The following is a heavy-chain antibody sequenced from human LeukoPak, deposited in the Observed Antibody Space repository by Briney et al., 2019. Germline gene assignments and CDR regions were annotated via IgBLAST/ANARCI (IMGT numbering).Heavy chain of an antibody. Sequence: ASVKVSCKASGYTFTGYYIHWVQQAPGQGLEWVGWVNPYRGASNHAQRFQGRVTMTRDTPINTAYLELTRLKSDDTAVYYCARGLYCGGDCLGQYYYGMDVWGQGTTVTVSS. CDR3: ARGLYCGGDCLGQYYYGMDV. D-gene: IGHD2-21*02. V-gene: IGHV1-2*02. CDR1: GYTFTGYY. CDR2: VNPYRGAS. J-gene: IGHJ6*02.